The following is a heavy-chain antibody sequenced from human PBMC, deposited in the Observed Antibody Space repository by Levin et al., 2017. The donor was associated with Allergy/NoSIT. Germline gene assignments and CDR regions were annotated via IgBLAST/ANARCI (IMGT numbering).Heavy chain of an antibody. CDR1: GFTFSSYG. J-gene: IGHJ4*02. Sequence: QSGESLKISCAASGFTFSSYGMHWVRQAPGKGLEWVAVISYDGSNKYYADSVKGRFTISRDNSKNTLYLQMNSLRAEDTAVYYCAKDSGAVLATFDYWGQGTLVTVSS. V-gene: IGHV3-30*18. CDR3: AKDSGAVLATFDY. CDR2: ISYDGSNK. D-gene: IGHD5-12*01.